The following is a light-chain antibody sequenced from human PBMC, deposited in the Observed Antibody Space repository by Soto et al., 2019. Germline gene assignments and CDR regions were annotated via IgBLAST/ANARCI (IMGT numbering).Light chain of an antibody. J-gene: IGLJ2*01. V-gene: IGLV2-14*03. CDR2: EVR. CDR3: VSYASATLI. Sequence: QSALTQPASVSGSPGQSITISCTGTSSDIGAYDYVSWFQQYSSKAPTLIIYEVRFRPSGVSSRFSGSKSGNTASLTISGLQTEDEADYYCVSYASATLIFGGGTKLTVL. CDR1: SSDIGAYDY.